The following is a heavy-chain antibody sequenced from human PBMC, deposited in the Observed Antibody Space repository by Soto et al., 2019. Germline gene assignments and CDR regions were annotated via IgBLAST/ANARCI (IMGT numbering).Heavy chain of an antibody. V-gene: IGHV4-34*01. J-gene: IGHJ5*02. CDR3: ARGYTSPLLRYFDWHPANWFDP. CDR2: INHSGST. D-gene: IGHD3-9*01. CDR1: GGSFSGYY. Sequence: PSETLSLTCAVYGGSFSGYYWSWIRQPPGKGLEWIGEINHSGSTNYNPSLKSRVTISVDTSKNQFSLKLSSVTAADTAVYYCARGYTSPLLRYFDWHPANWFDPWGQGTLVTVSS.